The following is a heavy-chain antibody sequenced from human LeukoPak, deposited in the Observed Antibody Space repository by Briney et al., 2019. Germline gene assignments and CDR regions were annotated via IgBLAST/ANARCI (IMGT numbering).Heavy chain of an antibody. CDR3: ARRSSIATPLFDY. CDR1: GYSFPSYW. V-gene: IGHV5-51*01. Sequence: GESLKISCKGSGYSFPSYWIGWVRQIPGKGLEWMGTIYPADSDTRYNPSFQGQVTISADKSISTAFLQWSSLKASDTAMYYCARRSSIATPLFDYWGQGTLVTVSS. CDR2: IYPADSDT. J-gene: IGHJ4*02. D-gene: IGHD6-6*01.